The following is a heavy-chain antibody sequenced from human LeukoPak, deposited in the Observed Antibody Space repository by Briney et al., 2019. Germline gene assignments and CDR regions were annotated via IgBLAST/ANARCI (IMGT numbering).Heavy chain of an antibody. CDR1: GFTFSSYW. CDR2: INSDGSST. J-gene: IGHJ4*02. Sequence: GGSLRLSCAASGFTFSSYWMHWVRQAPGKGLVWVSRINSDGSSTSYADSVKGRFTISRDNAKNTLYLQMNSLRAEDTAFYYCAINGGGDSGYGNFDYWGQGTLVTVSS. V-gene: IGHV3-74*01. D-gene: IGHD5-12*01. CDR3: AINGGGDSGYGNFDY.